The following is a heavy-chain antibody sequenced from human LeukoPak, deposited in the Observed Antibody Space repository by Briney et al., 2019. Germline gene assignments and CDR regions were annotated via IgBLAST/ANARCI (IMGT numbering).Heavy chain of an antibody. J-gene: IGHJ6*03. CDR2: IYTSGST. CDR3: ARDLRFLEFYYYYYYMDV. D-gene: IGHD3-3*01. Sequence: SETLSLTCTVSGGSISSYYWSWMRQPAGKGLEWIGRIYTSGSTNYNPSLKSRVTMSVDTSKNQFSLKLSSVTAADTAVYYCARDLRFLEFYYYYYYMDVWGKGTTVTVSS. CDR1: GGSISSYY. V-gene: IGHV4-4*07.